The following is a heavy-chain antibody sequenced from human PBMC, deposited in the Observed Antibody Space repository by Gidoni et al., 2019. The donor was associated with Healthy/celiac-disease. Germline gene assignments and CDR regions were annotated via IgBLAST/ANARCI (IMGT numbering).Heavy chain of an antibody. J-gene: IGHJ2*01. Sequence: QVQLVQSGAEVKKPGSSVKVSCKASGGTFSSYAISWVRQAPGQGLEWMGGIIPIFGTANYAQKFQGRVTITADEATSTAYMELSSLRSEDTAVYYCARDPRGPRLVGWYFDLWGRGTLVTVSS. CDR3: ARDPRGPRLVGWYFDL. V-gene: IGHV1-69*01. CDR1: GGTFSSYA. CDR2: IIPIFGTA. D-gene: IGHD2-8*02.